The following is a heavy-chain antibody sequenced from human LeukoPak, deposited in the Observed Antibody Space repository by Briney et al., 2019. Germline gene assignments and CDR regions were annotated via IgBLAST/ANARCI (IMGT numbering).Heavy chain of an antibody. J-gene: IGHJ4*02. V-gene: IGHV3-23*01. CDR1: GFTFSSYA. D-gene: IGHD2-15*01. Sequence: AGSLRLSCAASGFTFSSYAMSWVRQAPGKGLEWVSAISGSGGSTYYADSVKGRFTISRDNSKNTLYLQMNSLRAEDTAVYYCATGVVVAATCFDYWGQGTLVTVSS. CDR3: ATGVVVAATCFDY. CDR2: ISGSGGST.